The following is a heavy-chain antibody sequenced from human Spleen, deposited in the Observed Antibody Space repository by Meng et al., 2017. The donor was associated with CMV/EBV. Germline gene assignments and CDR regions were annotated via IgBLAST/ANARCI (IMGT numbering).Heavy chain of an antibody. D-gene: IGHD1-1*01. J-gene: IGHJ6*02. Sequence: GSLRLSCAVSGGSISGSSWWSWVRQPPGKGLEWIGEIYHSGSTSYNPSLKSRVTISVDKSKNQFSLKLSSVTAADTAVYYCARALPPTGYYGMDVWGQGTTVTVSS. CDR3: ARALPPTGYYGMDV. CDR1: GGSISGSSW. V-gene: IGHV4-4*02. CDR2: IYHSGST.